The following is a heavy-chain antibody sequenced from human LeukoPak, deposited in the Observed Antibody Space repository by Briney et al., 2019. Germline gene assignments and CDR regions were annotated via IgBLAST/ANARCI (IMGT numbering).Heavy chain of an antibody. CDR3: AKESIPVDTAIGEFDC. V-gene: IGHV3-30*18. Sequence: PGGSLRLSCAASGFTFSSYGMHWVRQAPGKGQEWVAVISYDGSNKYYADSVKGRFTISRDNSKNTLYLQMNSLRAEDTAVYYCAKESIPVDTAIGEFDCWGQGTLVTVSS. CDR2: ISYDGSNK. CDR1: GFTFSSYG. J-gene: IGHJ4*02. D-gene: IGHD5-18*01.